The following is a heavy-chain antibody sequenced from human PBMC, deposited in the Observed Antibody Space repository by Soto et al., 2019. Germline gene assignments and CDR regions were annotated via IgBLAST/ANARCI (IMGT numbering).Heavy chain of an antibody. J-gene: IGHJ5*02. V-gene: IGHV6-1*01. CDR2: TYYRSKWYN. CDR3: ARDPGPPAAAPPCFDP. D-gene: IGHD6-25*01. Sequence: QVQLQQSGPGLVKPSQTLSLTCAISGDSVSSNSAAWNWIRQSPSRGLEWLGRTYYRSKWYNDYAGSVNSRITINPDPSHTEFSLQLNSVTPEDTAVYSCARDPGPPAAAPPCFDPWCDGTLVTVSS. CDR1: GDSVSSNSAA.